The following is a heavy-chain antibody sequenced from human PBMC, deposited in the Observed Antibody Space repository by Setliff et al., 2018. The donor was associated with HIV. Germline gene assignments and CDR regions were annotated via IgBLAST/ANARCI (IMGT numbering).Heavy chain of an antibody. J-gene: IGHJ4*02. CDR1: GYRFTTYN. CDR2: INTSGGSP. CDR3: ARDGPALYDSGIRY. D-gene: IGHD3-10*01. Sequence: ASVKVSCKASGYRFTTYNIHWVRQGPGQGLEWMGMINTSGGSPNYAQKFQGRVTMTMNTSTKTVYVEVTSLTSADTAVYWCARDGPALYDSGIRYWGQGSLVTVSS. V-gene: IGHV1-46*01.